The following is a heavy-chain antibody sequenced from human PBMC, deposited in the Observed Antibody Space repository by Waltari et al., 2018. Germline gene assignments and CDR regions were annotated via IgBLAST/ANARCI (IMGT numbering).Heavy chain of an antibody. CDR3: TRRLDYHNSGFSY. V-gene: IGHV5-51*01. J-gene: IGHJ4*02. CDR2: IYPDDSDT. D-gene: IGHD1-26*01. Sequence: EVQLVQSGAEVKKPGESLKISCKASGYSFSSYWIGWVRQTPGKGLEWMGMIYPDDSDTRYSPSFQGQVTIFVDKSITTAYLQWNSLTASDTAMYFCTRRLDYHNSGFSYWGQGTLVAVSS. CDR1: GYSFSSYW.